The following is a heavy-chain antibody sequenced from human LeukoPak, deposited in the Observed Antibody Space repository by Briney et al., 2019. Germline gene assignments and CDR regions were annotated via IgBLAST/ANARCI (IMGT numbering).Heavy chain of an antibody. J-gene: IGHJ6*03. Sequence: ASVKVSCKASGYTFTSYGISWVRQAPGQGLEWMGWISAYNGSTNYAQKLQGRVTMTTDTSMSTAYMELRSLRSDDTAVYYCARADMVRAHHWVHRYYYYYMDVWGKGTTVTVSS. CDR1: GYTFTSYG. CDR2: ISAYNGST. D-gene: IGHD3-10*01. CDR3: ARADMVRAHHWVHRYYYYYMDV. V-gene: IGHV1-18*01.